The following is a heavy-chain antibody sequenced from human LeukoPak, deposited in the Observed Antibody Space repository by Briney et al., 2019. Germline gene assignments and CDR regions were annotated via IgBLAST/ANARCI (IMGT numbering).Heavy chain of an antibody. D-gene: IGHD6-19*01. V-gene: IGHV3-30*03. Sequence: HPGGSLRLSCAASGFTFSSYGMHWVRQAPGKGLEWVAVISYDGSNKYYADSVKGRFTISRDNSKNTLYLQMNSLRAEDTAVYYCARDTYSSPHIADDRPGPWGQGTLVTVSS. J-gene: IGHJ5*02. CDR2: ISYDGSNK. CDR1: GFTFSSYG. CDR3: ARDTYSSPHIADDRPGP.